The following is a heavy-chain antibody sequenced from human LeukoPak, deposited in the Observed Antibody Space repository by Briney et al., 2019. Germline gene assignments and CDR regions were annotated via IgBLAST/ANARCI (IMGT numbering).Heavy chain of an antibody. D-gene: IGHD1-26*01. CDR3: ARQAYSGSSSHVDY. CDR1: GYIFTTYW. CDR2: IYPDDSDA. J-gene: IGHJ4*02. V-gene: IGHV5-51*01. Sequence: PGESLKISCKGSGYIFTTYWIGWVRQMPGKGLEWMGIIYPDDSDARYSPSFQGQVTISADKSISTAFLQWSSLKASDTAMYYCARQAYSGSSSHVDYWGQGTLVTVSS.